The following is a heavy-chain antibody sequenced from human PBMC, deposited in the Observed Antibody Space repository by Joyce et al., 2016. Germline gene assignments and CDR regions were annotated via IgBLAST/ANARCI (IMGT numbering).Heavy chain of an antibody. CDR3: ASERSRIFYS. J-gene: IGHJ4*02. Sequence: EVQLVESGGVVVQPGGSLRLSCATSGFTLDDYTMHWVRQAPGKSLEVVSLITWDGGSTFYAYFVRGRFTISRDNSRNSLSLQMSRLRAEDTALYYCASERSRIFYSWGQGTLVTVSS. CDR2: ITWDGGST. CDR1: GFTLDDYT. V-gene: IGHV3-43*01. D-gene: IGHD5-24*01.